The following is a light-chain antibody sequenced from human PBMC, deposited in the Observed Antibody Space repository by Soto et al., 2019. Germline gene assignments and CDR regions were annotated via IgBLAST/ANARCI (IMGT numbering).Light chain of an antibody. J-gene: IGKJ1*01. CDR3: QQYGSSPWT. CDR1: QTVRNNY. Sequence: EFVLTQSPGTLSLSPGERATLSCRASQTVRNNYLAWYQQKPGQAPRLLIYGASSRATGIPDRFSGSGSGTDFTLTISRLEPEDFVVYYCQQYGSSPWTFGQGTKVDIK. V-gene: IGKV3-20*01. CDR2: GAS.